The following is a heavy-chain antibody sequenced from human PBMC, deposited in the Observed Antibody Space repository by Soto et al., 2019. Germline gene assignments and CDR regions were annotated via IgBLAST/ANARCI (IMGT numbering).Heavy chain of an antibody. V-gene: IGHV5-51*01. CDR1: GYSFTSYW. CDR3: ARHRHGDYSYYYGMDV. Sequence: GESLKISCKGSGYSFTSYWIGWVRQMPGKGPEWMGIIYPGDSDTRYSPSFQGQVTISADKSISTAYLQWSSLKASDTAMYYCARHRHGDYSYYYGMDVWGQGTTVTVSS. CDR2: IYPGDSDT. J-gene: IGHJ6*02. D-gene: IGHD4-17*01.